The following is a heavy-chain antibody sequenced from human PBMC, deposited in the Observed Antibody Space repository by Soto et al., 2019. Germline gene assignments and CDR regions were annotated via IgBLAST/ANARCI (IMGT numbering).Heavy chain of an antibody. D-gene: IGHD3-10*01. Sequence: PSETLSLTCTVSGGSISSYYWSWIRQPPGKGLEWIGYIYYSGSTNYNPSLKSRVTISVDTSKNQFSLKLSSVTAADTAVYYCARVYGSGSYLAPSSRVAYYYYYMDVWGKGTTVTVSS. CDR3: ARVYGSGSYLAPSSRVAYYYYYMDV. CDR1: GGSISSYY. J-gene: IGHJ6*03. CDR2: IYYSGST. V-gene: IGHV4-59*01.